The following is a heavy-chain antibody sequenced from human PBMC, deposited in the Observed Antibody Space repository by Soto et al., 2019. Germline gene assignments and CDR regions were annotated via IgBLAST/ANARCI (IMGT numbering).Heavy chain of an antibody. D-gene: IGHD4-17*01. V-gene: IGHV3-30*18. CDR2: ISYHGSDK. CDR1: GFTFSNYG. J-gene: IGHJ4*02. CDR3: AKDHLTTTVTTVGY. Sequence: QVQLVESGGGVVQPGRSLRLSCVASGFTFSNYGMHWVRQAPGKGLEWVAVISYHGSDKYYADSVKGRFTISRDNSKNTLYLQMDSLRAEDTAVYYCAKDHLTTTVTTVGYWGQGTLVTVSS.